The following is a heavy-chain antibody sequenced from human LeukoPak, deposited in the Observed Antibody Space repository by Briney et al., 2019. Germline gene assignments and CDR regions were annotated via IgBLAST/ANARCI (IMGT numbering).Heavy chain of an antibody. Sequence: PSETLSLTCTVSGDSISSYYWSWIRQPAGKGLECIGRIYTSGSTNYNPSLKSRFTMSVDTSKNQFSLKLSSVTAADTAVYYCASVMITFSGQGAFDIWGQGTMVTVSS. CDR2: IYTSGST. V-gene: IGHV4-4*07. D-gene: IGHD3-16*01. CDR1: GDSISSYY. CDR3: ASVMITFSGQGAFDI. J-gene: IGHJ3*02.